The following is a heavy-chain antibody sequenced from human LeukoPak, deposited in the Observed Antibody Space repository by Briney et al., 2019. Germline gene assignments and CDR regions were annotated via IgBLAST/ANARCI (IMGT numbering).Heavy chain of an antibody. CDR1: GGSITSSNW. J-gene: IGHJ5*02. CDR2: IYYSGST. V-gene: IGHV4-4*02. Sequence: SETLSLTCAVSGGSITSSNWWTWVRQPPGKGLEWIGEIYYSGSTNYNPSLKSRVTISMDKSKNQFSLELTSVTAADTAVYHRAREYGSSHGFDPWGQGTLVTVSS. D-gene: IGHD6-13*01. CDR3: AREYGSSHGFDP.